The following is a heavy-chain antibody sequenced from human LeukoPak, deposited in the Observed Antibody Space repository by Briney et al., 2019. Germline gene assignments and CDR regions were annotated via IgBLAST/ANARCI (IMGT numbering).Heavy chain of an antibody. CDR3: ARGRIAVAGTYIPSNWGPQLYYMDV. J-gene: IGHJ6*03. CDR1: GFTFSIYG. D-gene: IGHD6-19*01. CDR2: ITTSGDST. Sequence: TGGSLRLSCAASGFTFSIYGMSWVRQAPGKGLEWVSTITTSGDSTYYADSVRGRFTISRDNAKNSLYLQMNSLRAEDTAVYYCARGRIAVAGTYIPSNWGPQLYYMDVWGKGTTVTVSS. V-gene: IGHV3-23*01.